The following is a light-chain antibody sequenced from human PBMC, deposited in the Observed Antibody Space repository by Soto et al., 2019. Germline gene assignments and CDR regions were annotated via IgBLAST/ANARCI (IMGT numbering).Light chain of an antibody. V-gene: IGKV1-39*01. Sequence: DIQMTQSPSSLSASVGDRVTITCRASQTISTYLNWYQHKPGKAPKLLIYSVYDLQSGVPSRFSGSGSGTDFTLTISSLQPEDFATYYCQQSHSTPLTFGGGTKVDI. CDR3: QQSHSTPLT. CDR2: SVY. CDR1: QTISTY. J-gene: IGKJ4*01.